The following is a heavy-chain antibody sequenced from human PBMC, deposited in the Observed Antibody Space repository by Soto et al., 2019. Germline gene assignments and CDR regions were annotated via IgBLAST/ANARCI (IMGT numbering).Heavy chain of an antibody. D-gene: IGHD5-18*01. CDR3: AAALSGYTPNYDY. J-gene: IGHJ4*02. CDR1: GFTFTNYG. Sequence: GGSLRLSCVASGFTFTNYGMNWVRQAPGKGLEWVSAISDTGGSTFYADSAKGRFTISRDNSKNTLYLQMDGLRSEDTAIYYCAAALSGYTPNYDYWGQGTPVTVSS. V-gene: IGHV3-23*01. CDR2: ISDTGGST.